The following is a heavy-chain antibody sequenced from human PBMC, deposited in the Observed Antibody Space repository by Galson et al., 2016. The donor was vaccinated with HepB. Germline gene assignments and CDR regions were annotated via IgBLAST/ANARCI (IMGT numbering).Heavy chain of an antibody. CDR1: GFSLSTSGMC. J-gene: IGHJ4*02. D-gene: IGHD7-27*01. V-gene: IGHV2-70*11. Sequence: PALVKPTQTLTLTCTFSGFSLSTSGMCVSWIRQPPGKALEWLARIDWDDDKYYSTSLNTRLTISKAASKNQVVLTMTNMDPVDTATYYCARTKNWGRGNYFDYWGQGTLVTVSA. CDR3: ARTKNWGRGNYFDY. CDR2: IDWDDDK.